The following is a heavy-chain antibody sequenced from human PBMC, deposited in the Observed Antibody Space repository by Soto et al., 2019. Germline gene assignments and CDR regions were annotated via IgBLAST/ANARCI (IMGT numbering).Heavy chain of an antibody. Sequence: SETLSLTCTVSGGSISSGDYYWSWIRQPPGKGLEWIGYIYYSGSTYYNPSLKSRVTISVDTSKNQFSLKLSFVTAADTAVYYCARIDSSGYYYLDAFDIWGQGTMVTVSS. CDR3: ARIDSSGYYYLDAFDI. CDR2: IYYSGST. D-gene: IGHD3-22*01. J-gene: IGHJ3*02. CDR1: GGSISSGDYY. V-gene: IGHV4-30-4*01.